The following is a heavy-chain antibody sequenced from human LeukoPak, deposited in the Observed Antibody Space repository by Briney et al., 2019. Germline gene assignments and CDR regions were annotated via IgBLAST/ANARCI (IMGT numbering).Heavy chain of an antibody. CDR3: ARVRSGDFWSGYCDY. J-gene: IGHJ4*02. CDR1: GGSISSGDYY. V-gene: IGHV4-30-4*01. D-gene: IGHD3-3*01. Sequence: ASETLSLTCTVSGGSISSGDYYWSWIRQPPGKGLEWIGYIYYSGSTYYNPSLKSRVTISVDTSKNQFPLKLSSVTAADTAVYYCARVRSGDFWSGYCDYWGQGTLVTVSS. CDR2: IYYSGST.